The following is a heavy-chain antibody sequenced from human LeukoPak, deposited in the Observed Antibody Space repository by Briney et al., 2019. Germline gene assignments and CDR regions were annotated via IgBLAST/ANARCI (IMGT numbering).Heavy chain of an antibody. Sequence: PGGSLRLSCAASGFTFSSYGMHWVRQAPGKGLEWVAVISYDGSNKYYADSVKGRFTISRDNAKNSLYLQMNSLRAEDMALYYCAKSFLSRYGSGRDDAFDIWGQGTMVTVSS. V-gene: IGHV3-30*18. CDR3: AKSFLSRYGSGRDDAFDI. D-gene: IGHD3-10*01. CDR2: ISYDGSNK. CDR1: GFTFSSYG. J-gene: IGHJ3*02.